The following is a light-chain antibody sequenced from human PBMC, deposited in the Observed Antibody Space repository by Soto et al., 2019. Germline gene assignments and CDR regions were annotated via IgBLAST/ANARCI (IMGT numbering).Light chain of an antibody. CDR3: QHRNVWPPIT. Sequence: VLTQSPATLSLSPGERATLSCRASQSIHTSLAWYQQKPGQPPRLVVYDSTLRANGVPDRFGGSRSGTEFTLTINNLEPEDFEVYYCQHRNVWPPITFGQGTRLEI. CDR1: QSIHTS. J-gene: IGKJ5*01. V-gene: IGKV3-11*01. CDR2: DST.